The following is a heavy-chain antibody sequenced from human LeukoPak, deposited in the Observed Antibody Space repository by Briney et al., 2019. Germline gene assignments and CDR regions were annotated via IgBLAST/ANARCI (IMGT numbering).Heavy chain of an antibody. D-gene: IGHD3-10*01. Sequence: ASVKVSCKASGYTFTGYYMHWVRQAPGQGLEWMGRINPSSGGTNYAQKFQGRVTMTRDTSITTAYMELSRLTSDDTAVYYCARDRGGGGTYFDYWGQGTLVTVSS. CDR3: ARDRGGGGTYFDY. V-gene: IGHV1-2*06. J-gene: IGHJ4*02. CDR1: GYTFTGYY. CDR2: INPSSGGT.